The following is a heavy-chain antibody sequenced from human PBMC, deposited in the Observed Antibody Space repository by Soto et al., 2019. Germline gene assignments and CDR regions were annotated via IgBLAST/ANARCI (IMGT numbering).Heavy chain of an antibody. Sequence: HPGGSLRLSCAASGFTFSSYAMSWVRQAPGKGLEWVAISSTSGRSTYHADSVRGRFTISRDNSKNTLYLHMTNLRAEDTAVYYCAKDGNWLDVFLDLWGQGTPVTVSS. D-gene: IGHD6-19*01. CDR2: SSTSGRST. V-gene: IGHV3-23*01. CDR3: AKDGNWLDVFLDL. J-gene: IGHJ4*02. CDR1: GFTFSSYA.